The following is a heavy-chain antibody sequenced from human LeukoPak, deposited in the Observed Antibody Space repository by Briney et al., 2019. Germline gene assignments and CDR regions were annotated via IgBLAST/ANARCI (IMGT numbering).Heavy chain of an antibody. CDR3: ARGYCGGDCYPRRVVHDAFDI. Sequence: VASVKVSCKASGGTFSGYAISWVGQAPGQGLEWMGGIIPIFGTANYAQKFQGRGTITTDETTSTAYMQLSSLRSEDTAVYYCARGYCGGDCYPRRVVHDAFDIWGQGTMVTVSS. D-gene: IGHD2-21*02. J-gene: IGHJ3*02. CDR2: IIPIFGTA. CDR1: GGTFSGYA. V-gene: IGHV1-69*05.